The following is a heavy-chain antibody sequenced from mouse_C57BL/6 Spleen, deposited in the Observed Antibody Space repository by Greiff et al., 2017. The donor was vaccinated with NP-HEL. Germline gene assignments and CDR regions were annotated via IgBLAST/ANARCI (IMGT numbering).Heavy chain of an antibody. CDR3: ARTESPYSNYVVRMALDY. CDR1: GYTFTSYG. Sequence: VQLQQSGAELARPGASVKLSCKASGYTFTSYGISWVQQRTGQGLEWIGEIYPRSGNTYYNDKFKGKATLTADNSSSTAYMELRSLTSEDSAVYFGARTESPYSNYVVRMALDYWGQGTSVTVSS. V-gene: IGHV1-81*01. CDR2: IYPRSGNT. D-gene: IGHD2-5*01. J-gene: IGHJ4*01.